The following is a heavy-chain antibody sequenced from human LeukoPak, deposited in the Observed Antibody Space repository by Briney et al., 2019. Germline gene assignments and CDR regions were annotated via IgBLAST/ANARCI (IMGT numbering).Heavy chain of an antibody. J-gene: IGHJ4*02. V-gene: IGHV3-11*01. CDR2: ISSSGSTI. Sequence: GGSLTLSCAASGFTFSDYYMSWIRQAPGPGLEWVSYISSSGSTIYYADSVKGRFTISRDNTKTSLYLQMNSLRAEDTAVYYCARDQEGVFGECLDYWGQGTLVTVSS. CDR1: GFTFSDYY. D-gene: IGHD3-10*02. CDR3: ARDQEGVFGECLDY.